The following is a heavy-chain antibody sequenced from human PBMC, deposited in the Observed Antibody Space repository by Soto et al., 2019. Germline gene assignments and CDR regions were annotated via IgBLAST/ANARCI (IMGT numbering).Heavy chain of an antibody. CDR1: GFTFTTYW. D-gene: IGHD3-16*01. V-gene: IGHV3-7*01. Sequence: EVQLVGSGGGLVQPGGSLRRSCAASGFTFTTYWMTWVRQPPGKGLEWVANMNQDGSERYYVDSVRGRFTISRDNAKNSLYLQMTSLRAEDTAVYYCVCGGNYFVYGGQGTHVVVSP. CDR3: VCGGNYFVY. J-gene: IGHJ4*02. CDR2: MNQDGSER.